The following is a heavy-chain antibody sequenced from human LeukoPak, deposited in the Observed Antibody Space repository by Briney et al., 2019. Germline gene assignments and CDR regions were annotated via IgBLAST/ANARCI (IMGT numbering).Heavy chain of an antibody. D-gene: IGHD3-22*01. CDR2: IYPGDSDT. J-gene: IGHJ5*02. Sequence: GESLKISCKGSGYSFTSYWIGWVRQMPGKGLEWMGIIYPGDSDTRYSPSFQGQVTISADESISTAYLQWSSLKASDTAMYYCARPLDSSGYYSHPWGQGTLVTVSS. CDR1: GYSFTSYW. V-gene: IGHV5-51*01. CDR3: ARPLDSSGYYSHP.